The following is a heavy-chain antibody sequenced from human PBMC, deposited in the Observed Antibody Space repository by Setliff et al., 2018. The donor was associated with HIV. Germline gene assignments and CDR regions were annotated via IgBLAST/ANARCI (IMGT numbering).Heavy chain of an antibody. CDR1: GRAFTGYF. J-gene: IGHJ4*02. V-gene: IGHV4-34*01. D-gene: IGHD3-10*01. Sequence: SETLSLTCAVYGRAFTGYFWTWIRHFPGKGLEWIGEINHSGSVNYNPSLKSRVNISVDMSKNQVSLKVTSVNVADTATYFCAAKPMIRGKPFDFWGQGTLVTVSS. CDR3: AAKPMIRGKPFDF. CDR2: INHSGSV.